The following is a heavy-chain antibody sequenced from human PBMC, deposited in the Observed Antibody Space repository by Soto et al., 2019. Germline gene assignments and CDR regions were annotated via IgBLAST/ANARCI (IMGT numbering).Heavy chain of an antibody. D-gene: IGHD3-10*01. CDR2: VNPDGTQK. CDR1: GFSFSTSW. V-gene: IGHV3-7*01. CDR3: AFAIITPEGSFDP. Sequence: LRLSCAASGFSFSTSWMVWVRQAPGKGLEWVANVNPDGTQKFYADSVKGRFTISRDDAKSSLYLYMDSLRAEDTALYYCAFAIITPEGSFDPWGQGTLVTV. J-gene: IGHJ5*02.